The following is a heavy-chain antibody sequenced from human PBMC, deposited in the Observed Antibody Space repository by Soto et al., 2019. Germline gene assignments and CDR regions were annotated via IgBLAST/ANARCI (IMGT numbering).Heavy chain of an antibody. V-gene: IGHV3-48*02. CDR1: GFTFSSYA. CDR3: AREVYGSG. D-gene: IGHD3-10*01. Sequence: PGGSLRLSCAAPGFTFSSYAMSWVRQAPGKGLEWISYISSTSTTIYYADSVKGRFTISRDNAKNSLYLQMNSLRDEDTAVYYCAREVYGSGWGQGTLVTVSS. J-gene: IGHJ4*02. CDR2: ISSTSTTI.